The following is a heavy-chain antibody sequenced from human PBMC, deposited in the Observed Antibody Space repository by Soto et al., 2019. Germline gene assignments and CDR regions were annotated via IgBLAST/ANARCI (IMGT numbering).Heavy chain of an antibody. V-gene: IGHV4-39*01. CDR2: IYYSGST. D-gene: IGHD2-21*02. Sequence: SQPMRLPSTVPGDSIISSSYYRVFIHKPPGKGLEWIGSIYYSGSTYNNPSLRSRVSMSIDTSKDQFSLKLKSVTAADTALYFCARQRTSVVTQAYFDVWGPGSLVIVSS. CDR1: GDSIISSSYY. J-gene: IGHJ4*02. CDR3: ARQRTSVVTQAYFDV.